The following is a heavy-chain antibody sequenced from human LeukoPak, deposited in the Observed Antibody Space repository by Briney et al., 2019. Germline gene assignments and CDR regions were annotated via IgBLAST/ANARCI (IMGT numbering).Heavy chain of an antibody. CDR2: ISSSGSTI. J-gene: IGHJ4*02. CDR3: AREANNYGDHSMMI. Sequence: GGSLRLSCAASGFTFSDYYMSWIRQAPGKGLEWVSYISSSGSTIYYADSVKGRFTISRDNAKNSLYLQMNSLRAEDTAVYYCAREANNYGDHSMMIWGQGTLVTVSS. CDR1: GFTFSDYY. D-gene: IGHD4-17*01. V-gene: IGHV3-11*04.